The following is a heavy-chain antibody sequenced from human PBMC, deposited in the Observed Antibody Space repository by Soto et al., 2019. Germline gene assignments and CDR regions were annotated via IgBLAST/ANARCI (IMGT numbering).Heavy chain of an antibody. J-gene: IGHJ4*02. Sequence: ASVKVSCKASGYSLSTYALHWVRQAPGQRLEWMGWIDADNDNTKYSLKFQGRVIITRDTSASTAYMELSGLRSEDTAMYYCARGGSGIFDYWGQGSLVT. CDR3: ARGGSGIFDY. D-gene: IGHD2-15*01. V-gene: IGHV1-3*01. CDR1: GYSLSTYA. CDR2: IDADNDNT.